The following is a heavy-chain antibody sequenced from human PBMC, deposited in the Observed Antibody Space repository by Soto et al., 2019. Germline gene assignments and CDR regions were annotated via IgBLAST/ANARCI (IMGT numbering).Heavy chain of an antibody. Sequence: ASVKVSCEASGYTFTSYGISWVRQAPGQGLEWMGWISAYNGNTNYAQKLQGRVTMTTDTSTSTAYMELRSLRSDDTAVYYCASWGGTDVLRYFDWLSPTHNHYYYYGMDVWGQGTTVTVSS. CDR1: GYTFTSYG. V-gene: IGHV1-18*01. D-gene: IGHD3-9*01. J-gene: IGHJ6*02. CDR3: ASWGGTDVLRYFDWLSPTHNHYYYYGMDV. CDR2: ISAYNGNT.